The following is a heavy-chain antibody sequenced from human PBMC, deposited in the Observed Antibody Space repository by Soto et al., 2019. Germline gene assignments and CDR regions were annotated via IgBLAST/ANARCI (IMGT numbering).Heavy chain of an antibody. V-gene: IGHV3-30-3*01. J-gene: IGHJ6*02. CDR3: ARDQDGMDV. CDR1: GFTFSSYA. Sequence: GGSMRLSCAASGFTFSSYAMHWVRQAPGKGLEWVAVISYDGSNKYYADSVKGRFTISRDNSKNTLYLQMNSLRAEDTAVYYCARDQDGMDVWGQGTTVTVSS. CDR2: ISYDGSNK.